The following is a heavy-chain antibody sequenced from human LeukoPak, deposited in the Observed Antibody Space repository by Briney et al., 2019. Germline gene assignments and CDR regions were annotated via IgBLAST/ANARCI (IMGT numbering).Heavy chain of an antibody. Sequence: GGSRRLSCAVSGFTVSDYHMTWVRQAPGKGLEWVSTIYSGGNTFYADSVKGRFTISRDNSKNTLYFQMNSLRAEDTAVYYCATGRDAYKSGCWGQGTLVTVFS. CDR1: GFTVSDYH. D-gene: IGHD5-24*01. CDR2: IYSGGNT. CDR3: ATGRDAYKSGC. V-gene: IGHV3-66*01. J-gene: IGHJ4*02.